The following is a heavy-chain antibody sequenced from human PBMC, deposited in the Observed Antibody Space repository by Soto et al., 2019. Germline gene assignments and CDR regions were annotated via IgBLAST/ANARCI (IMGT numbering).Heavy chain of an antibody. CDR1: GFTFSSYG. Sequence: QVQLLESGGGVVQPGRSLRLSCAASGFTFSSYGMHWVRQAPGKGLEWVAVISYAGSNKYYADSVQGRFTISSDNSEHPAFLQIKRPGAQDTALYSPAEDGGVGTFHGMGDYYFEYRMDVRGPRTTVSVS. J-gene: IGHJ6*01. CDR3: AEDGGVGTFHGMGDYYFEYRMDV. CDR2: ISYAGSNK. V-gene: IGHV3-30*18. D-gene: IGHD3-16*01.